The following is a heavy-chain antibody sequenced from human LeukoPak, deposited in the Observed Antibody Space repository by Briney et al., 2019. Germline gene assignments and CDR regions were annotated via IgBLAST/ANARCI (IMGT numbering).Heavy chain of an antibody. CDR1: GLTFSDYS. V-gene: IGHV3-23*01. CDR3: AKDAAGPEY. CDR2: ISDGGGST. Sequence: GSLRLSCAASGLTFSDYSMTWVRQAPGKGLFWVSGISDGGGSTYYADSVKGRFTISRDNSRNTLYLQMNSLRAEDTAVYYCAKDAAGPEYWGQGTLVTVSP. D-gene: IGHD6-13*01. J-gene: IGHJ4*02.